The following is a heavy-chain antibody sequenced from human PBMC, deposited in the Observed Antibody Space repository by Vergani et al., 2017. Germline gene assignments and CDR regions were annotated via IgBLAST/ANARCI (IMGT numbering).Heavy chain of an antibody. CDR3: ATKSCGTPGCQIGYFRE. J-gene: IGHJ1*01. CDR1: GFTSSYYG. V-gene: IGHV3-30*03. CDR2: ISYDGTQK. Sequence: QVHLVESGGGVVQPGRSLRLSCVVSGFTSSYYGMHWVRQAPGKGLEWVAVISYDGTQKYYADSVKGRFTISRYNSNSTLYLQMNSLRTEDTAVYYCATKSCGTPGCQIGYFREWGQGTLVTVAS. D-gene: IGHD1-1*01.